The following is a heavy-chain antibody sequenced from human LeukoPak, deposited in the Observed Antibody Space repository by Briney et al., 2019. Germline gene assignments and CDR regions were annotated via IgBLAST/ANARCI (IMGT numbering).Heavy chain of an antibody. D-gene: IGHD3-22*01. V-gene: IGHV4-34*01. J-gene: IGHJ3*02. Sequence: SDTLSLTCAVYGGSFSGYYWSWIRQPPGKGLEWIGEINHSGSTNYNPSLKSRVTISVDTSKNQFSLKLSSVTAADTAVYYCARAITITMIVVVITRADAFDIWGQGTMVTVSS. CDR3: ARAITITMIVVVITRADAFDI. CDR1: GGSFSGYY. CDR2: INHSGST.